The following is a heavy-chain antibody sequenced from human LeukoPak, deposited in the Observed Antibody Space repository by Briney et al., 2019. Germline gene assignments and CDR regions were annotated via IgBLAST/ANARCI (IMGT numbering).Heavy chain of an antibody. V-gene: IGHV4-34*01. CDR3: ARGMDGGGNYVSRRDYYYGRDV. CDR1: GESSSAYY. J-gene: IGHJ6*02. CDR2: INHSGST. D-gene: IGHD3-16*01. Sequence: SETLSLTCAVYGESSSAYYWSWLRQPPGKGLEWIGEINHSGSTNYKPSLKSRVTISVDTSKKQFSLKLSSVTAADTAVYYCARGMDGGGNYVSRRDYYYGRDVWGQGTTVTVSS.